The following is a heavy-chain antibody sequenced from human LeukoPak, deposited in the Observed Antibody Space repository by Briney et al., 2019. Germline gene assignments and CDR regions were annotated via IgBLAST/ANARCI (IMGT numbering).Heavy chain of an antibody. V-gene: IGHV3-30*18. J-gene: IGHJ4*02. CDR2: ISYDGSNK. CDR1: GFTFSSYG. D-gene: IGHD3-16*01. Sequence: GGSLRLSCAASGFTFSSYGMHWVRQAPGKGLEWVAVISYDGSNKYYADSVKGRFTISRDNSKNTLYLQMNSLRAEDTAVYYCAKDRAGGFDYWGQGTLVTVSS. CDR3: AKDRAGGFDY.